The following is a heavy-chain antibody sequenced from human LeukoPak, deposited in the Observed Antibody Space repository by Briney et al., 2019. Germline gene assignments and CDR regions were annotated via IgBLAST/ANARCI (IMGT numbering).Heavy chain of an antibody. Sequence: KTSETLSLTCAVYGGSFSGYYWSWIRQPPGKGLEWIGYIFYNEGTSYNPSLKSRVTISVDTSNNQLSLKVNSVTAADTAMYYCVKSNSRYQPWTLDIWGRGTMVTVSS. CDR1: GGSFSGYY. J-gene: IGHJ3*02. CDR2: IFYNEGT. CDR3: VKSNSRYQPWTLDI. V-gene: IGHV4-59*01. D-gene: IGHD2-2*01.